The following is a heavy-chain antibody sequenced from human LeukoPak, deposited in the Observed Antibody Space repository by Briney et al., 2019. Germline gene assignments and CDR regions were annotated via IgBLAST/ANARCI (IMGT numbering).Heavy chain of an antibody. Sequence: GGSLRLSCAVSGFTVSSNYMSWVRQAPGKGLEWVSVIYSGGSTYYADSVKGRFTISRDNSKNTPYLQMNSLRAEDTAVYYCARGGTVVTHDYWGQGTLVTVSS. CDR1: GFTVSSNY. D-gene: IGHD4-23*01. CDR2: IYSGGST. V-gene: IGHV3-53*01. J-gene: IGHJ4*02. CDR3: ARGGTVVTHDY.